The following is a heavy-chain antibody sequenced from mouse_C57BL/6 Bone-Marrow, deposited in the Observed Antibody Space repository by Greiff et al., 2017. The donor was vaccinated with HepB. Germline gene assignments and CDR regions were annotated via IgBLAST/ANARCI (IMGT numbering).Heavy chain of an antibody. D-gene: IGHD3-2*02. J-gene: IGHJ3*01. CDR2: IRLKSDNYAT. CDR3: TGAAQALWFAD. Sequence: EVKLVESGGGLVQPGGSMKLSCVASGFTFSNYWMNWVRQSPEKGLEWVAQIRLKSDNYATHYAESVKGRFTISRDDSKSSVYLQMNNLRAEDTGIYYCTGAAQALWFADWGQGTMVTVSA. V-gene: IGHV6-3*01. CDR1: GFTFSNYW.